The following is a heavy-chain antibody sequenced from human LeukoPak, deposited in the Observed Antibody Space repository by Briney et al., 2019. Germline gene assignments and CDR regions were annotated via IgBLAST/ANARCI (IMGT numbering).Heavy chain of an antibody. Sequence: PSETLSLTCTVSGGSISSYYWSWIRQPQGKGLEWIGYIYYSGSTNYNPSLKSRVTISVDTSKNQFSLKLSSVTAADTAVYYCARVMATAERFFDYWGQGTLVTVSS. V-gene: IGHV4-59*08. J-gene: IGHJ4*02. CDR2: IYYSGST. CDR1: GGSISSYY. CDR3: ARVMATAERFFDY. D-gene: IGHD5-24*01.